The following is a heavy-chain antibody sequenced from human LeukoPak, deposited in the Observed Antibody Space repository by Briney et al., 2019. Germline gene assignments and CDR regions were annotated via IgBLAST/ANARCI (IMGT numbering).Heavy chain of an antibody. V-gene: IGHV1-18*01. CDR2: ISAYNGNT. J-gene: IGHJ6*02. D-gene: IGHD4-17*01. CDR1: GYTFTSYA. Sequence: GASVKVSCKASGYTFTSYAMNWVRQAPGQGLEWMGWISAYNGNTNYAQKLQGRVTMTTDTSTSTAYMELRSLRSDDTAVYYCARDLETTVTTGGLYYYYGMDVWGQGTTVTVSS. CDR3: ARDLETTVTTGGLYYYYGMDV.